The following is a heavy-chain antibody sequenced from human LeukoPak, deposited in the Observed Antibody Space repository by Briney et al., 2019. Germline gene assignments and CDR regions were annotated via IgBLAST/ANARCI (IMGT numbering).Heavy chain of an antibody. CDR2: ISGSGGRT. Sequence: GGSLRLSCAVSGITLINYGMSWVRQAPGKGLEWVAGISGSGGRTSYADSVKGRFTISRDNPKNTLYLQMNSLGAEDTAVYFCARRGVVIRVILVGFHKEAYYFDSWGQGALVTVSS. CDR3: ARRGVVIRVILVGFHKEAYYFDS. CDR1: GITLINYG. J-gene: IGHJ4*02. V-gene: IGHV3-23*01. D-gene: IGHD3-22*01.